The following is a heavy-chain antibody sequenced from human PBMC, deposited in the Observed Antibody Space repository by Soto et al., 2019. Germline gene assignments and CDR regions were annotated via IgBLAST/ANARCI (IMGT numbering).Heavy chain of an antibody. V-gene: IGHV3-23*01. CDR2: ISGRGGST. CDR1: GFTFSSYA. J-gene: IGHJ4*02. CDR3: AKGTAVWFGEAYDY. Sequence: EVQLLESGGGLVQPGGSLRLSCAASGFTFSSYAMSWVRQAPGKGLEWVSGISGRGGSTYFADSVKGRFTISRDNSKNTLYLQMNSLRAEDTALYYCAKGTAVWFGEAYDYWGQGTLVSVSS. D-gene: IGHD3-10*01.